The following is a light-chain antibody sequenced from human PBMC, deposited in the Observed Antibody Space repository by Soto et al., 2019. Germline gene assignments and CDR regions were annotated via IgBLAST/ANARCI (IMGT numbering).Light chain of an antibody. CDR2: AAS. V-gene: IGKV1-9*01. CDR3: RQLNRYPLFT. J-gene: IGKJ3*01. Sequence: DIQLTQSPSFLSASVGDRVTITCRASQGISSYLAWYQQKPGKAPKLLIYAASTLPSGVPSRFSGSGSGTDFTLTISSLQPEDFASYFCRQLNRYPLFTFGPGTKEDIK. CDR1: QGISSY.